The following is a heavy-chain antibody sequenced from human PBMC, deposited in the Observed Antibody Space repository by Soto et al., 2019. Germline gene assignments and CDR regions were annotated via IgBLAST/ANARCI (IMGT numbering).Heavy chain of an antibody. CDR1: GYSFTRYW. J-gene: IGHJ6*02. Sequence: GESLKISCKDSGYSFTRYWIGSVREMRGKGLEWMGIIYPGDSDTRYSPSFQGQVTISADKSISTAYLQWSSLKASDTAMYYCATFGDTAMAPRGMDVWGQGTTVTVSS. D-gene: IGHD5-18*01. CDR3: ATFGDTAMAPRGMDV. V-gene: IGHV5-51*01. CDR2: IYPGDSDT.